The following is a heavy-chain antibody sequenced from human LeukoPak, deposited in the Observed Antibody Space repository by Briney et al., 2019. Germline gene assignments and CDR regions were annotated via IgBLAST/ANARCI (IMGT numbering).Heavy chain of an antibody. CDR2: FNHSWGA. J-gene: IGHJ4*02. D-gene: IGHD3-10*01. CDR1: GGSFSGYY. V-gene: IGHV4-34*01. Sequence: SETLSLTCAVYGGSFSGYYWSWIRQPPGKGLEWIGEFNHSWGAKYNPSFKSRVTISVDTSSNHLSLSLNSVTAADTAVYYCAASLWFGIYPDYWGQGSLVTVSS. CDR3: AASLWFGIYPDY.